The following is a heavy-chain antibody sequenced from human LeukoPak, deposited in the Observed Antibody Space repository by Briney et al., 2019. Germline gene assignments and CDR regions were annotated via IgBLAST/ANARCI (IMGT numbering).Heavy chain of an antibody. V-gene: IGHV1-69*06. CDR1: GYTFTSYG. J-gene: IGHJ6*04. CDR3: ASDIIVVVPAANPYYYYGMDV. Sequence: ASVKVSCKASGYTFTSYGISWVRQAPGQGLEWMGGIIPIFGTANYAQKFQGRVTIAADKSTSTAYMELSSLRSEDTAVYYCASDIIVVVPAANPYYYYGMDVWGKGTTVTVSS. D-gene: IGHD2-2*01. CDR2: IIPIFGTA.